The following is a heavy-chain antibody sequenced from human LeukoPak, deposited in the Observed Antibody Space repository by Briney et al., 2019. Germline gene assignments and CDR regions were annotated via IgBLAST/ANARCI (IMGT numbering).Heavy chain of an antibody. CDR1: GFTFSSYA. CDR2: ISGSGGST. J-gene: IGHJ4*02. V-gene: IGHV3-23*01. D-gene: IGHD3-22*01. CDR3: AKSPNYYDSSGFDY. Sequence: GRSLRLSCAASGFTFSSYAMSWVRQAPGKGLESVSAISGSGGSTYCADSVKGRFTISRDNSKNTLYLQMNSLRAEDTAVYYCAKSPNYYDSSGFDYWGRGTLVTVSS.